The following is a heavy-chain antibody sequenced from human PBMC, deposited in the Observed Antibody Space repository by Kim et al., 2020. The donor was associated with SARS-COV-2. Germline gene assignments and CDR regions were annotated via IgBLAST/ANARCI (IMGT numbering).Heavy chain of an antibody. CDR1: GGSISSYY. J-gene: IGHJ4*02. Sequence: SETLSLTCTVSGGSISSYYWSWIRQPPGKGLEWIGYIYYSGSTNYNPSLKSRVTISVDTSKNQFSLKLSSVTAADTAVYYCARQYRVSSSWSAFDYWGQGTLVTVSS. D-gene: IGHD6-13*01. CDR2: IYYSGST. CDR3: ARQYRVSSSWSAFDY. V-gene: IGHV4-59*08.